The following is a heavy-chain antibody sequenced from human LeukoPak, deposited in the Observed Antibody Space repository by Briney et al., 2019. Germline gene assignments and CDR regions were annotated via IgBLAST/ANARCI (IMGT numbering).Heavy chain of an antibody. CDR3: ARARFYYYDSSGYYYYYGMDV. CDR1: GFTFSDYY. D-gene: IGHD3-22*01. V-gene: IGHV3-11*06. J-gene: IGHJ6*01. Sequence: SGGSLRLSCAASGFTFSDYYMSWIRQAPGKGLEWVSYISSSSSYTNYADSVKGRFTISRDNAKNSLYLQMNSLRAEDTAVYYCARARFYYYDSSGYYYYYGMDVWGQGTTVTVSS. CDR2: ISSSSSYT.